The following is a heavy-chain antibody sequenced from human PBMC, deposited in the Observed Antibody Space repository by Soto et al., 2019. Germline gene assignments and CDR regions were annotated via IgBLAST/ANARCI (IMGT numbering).Heavy chain of an antibody. D-gene: IGHD6-13*01. V-gene: IGHV3-30-3*01. CDR2: ISYDGSNK. CDR1: GFTFSSYA. CDR3: ARDRIMTGYSSSWYYYYGMDV. Sequence: GGSLRLSCAASGFTFSSYAMHWVRQAPGKGLEWVAVISYDGSNKYYADSVKGRFTISRDNSKNTLYLQMNSLRAEDTAVYYCARDRIMTGYSSSWYYYYGMDVWGQGTTVTVSS. J-gene: IGHJ6*02.